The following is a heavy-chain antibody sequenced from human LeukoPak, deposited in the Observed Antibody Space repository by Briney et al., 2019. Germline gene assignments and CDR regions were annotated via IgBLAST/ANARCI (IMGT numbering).Heavy chain of an antibody. D-gene: IGHD6-13*01. J-gene: IGHJ4*02. V-gene: IGHV4-34*01. CDR3: ARAQGGSSWTPTNY. CDR2: INHSGST. CDR1: GGSFSGYY. Sequence: SETLSLTCAVYGGSFSGYYWSWIRQPPGKGLEWIGEINHSGSTNYNPSLKSRVTISVDTSKNQFSLKLSSVTAADTAVYYCARAQGGSSWTPTNYWGQGTLVTVSS.